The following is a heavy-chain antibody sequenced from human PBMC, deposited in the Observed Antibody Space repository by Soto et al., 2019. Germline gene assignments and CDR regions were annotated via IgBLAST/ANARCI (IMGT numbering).Heavy chain of an antibody. V-gene: IGHV3-23*01. CDR3: AKFEGHPLEYWYLDF. Sequence: EVQLLESGGGLVKPGGSLRLSWAASGFPFSAYAMGWFAKAPGKGREGVSTIHGGGGATHYADSVKGRFTISRDDSKNTLYAQMNSLRAEDTAVYYCAKFEGHPLEYWYLDFWGRGTLVTVSS. CDR2: IHGGGGAT. D-gene: IGHD1-1*01. CDR1: GFPFSAYA. J-gene: IGHJ2*01.